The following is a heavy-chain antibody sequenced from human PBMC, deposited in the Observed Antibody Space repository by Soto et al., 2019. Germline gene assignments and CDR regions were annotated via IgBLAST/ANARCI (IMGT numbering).Heavy chain of an antibody. D-gene: IGHD3-10*01. V-gene: IGHV3-48*02. J-gene: IGHJ1*01. CDR3: ASGLGSSRS. Sequence: GGSLRLSCVASGFTFSSYTMNWVRQTPGRRLEWVAYISSSGSTIYYAESVKGRFTVSRDNAKRSLYLQMDGLRDEDTAVYYCASGLGSSRSWGQGSRVTVSS. CDR1: GFTFSSYT. CDR2: ISSSGSTI.